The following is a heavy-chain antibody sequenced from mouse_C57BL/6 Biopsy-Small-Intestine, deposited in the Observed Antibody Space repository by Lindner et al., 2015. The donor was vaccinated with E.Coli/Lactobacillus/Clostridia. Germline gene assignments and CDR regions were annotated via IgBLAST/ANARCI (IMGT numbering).Heavy chain of an antibody. CDR1: GYTFTSYG. D-gene: IGHD2-3*01. V-gene: IGHV1-81*01. CDR2: IYPRSGNT. J-gene: IGHJ3*01. Sequence: QLQESGAELARPGASVKLSCKASGYTFTSYGISWVKQRTGQGLEWIGEIYPRSGNTYYNEKFKGKATLTADKSSSTAYMELRSLTSEDSAVYFCAREGNYEGRFAYWGQGTLVTVSA. CDR3: AREGNYEGRFAY.